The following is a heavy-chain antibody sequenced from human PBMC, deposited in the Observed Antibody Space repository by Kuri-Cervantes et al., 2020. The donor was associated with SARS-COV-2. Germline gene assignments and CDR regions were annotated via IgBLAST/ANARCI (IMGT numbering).Heavy chain of an antibody. Sequence: SETLSLTCTVSGGSISSYYWSWIRQPPGKGLEWIGYIYYSGSTNYNPSLKSRVTISVDTSKNQFSLKLSSVTAADTAVYYCAGEQWLGPFDYGGQGTLVTVSS. J-gene: IGHJ4*02. CDR2: IYYSGST. CDR3: AGEQWLGPFDY. V-gene: IGHV4-59*01. CDR1: GGSISSYY. D-gene: IGHD6-19*01.